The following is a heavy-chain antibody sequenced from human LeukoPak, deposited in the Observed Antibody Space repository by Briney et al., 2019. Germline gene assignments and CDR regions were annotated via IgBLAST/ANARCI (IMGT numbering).Heavy chain of an antibody. J-gene: IGHJ4*02. CDR1: GYTFTSYD. CDR2: IVVGSGNT. D-gene: IGHD6-19*01. Sequence: SVKVSCKASGYTFTSYDINWVRQARGQRLEWIGWIVVGSGNTNYAQKFQERVTITRDMSTSTAYMELSSLRSEDTAVYYCAADKHGYSSGWYPAWYWGQGTLVTVSS. CDR3: AADKHGYSSGWYPAWY. V-gene: IGHV1-58*02.